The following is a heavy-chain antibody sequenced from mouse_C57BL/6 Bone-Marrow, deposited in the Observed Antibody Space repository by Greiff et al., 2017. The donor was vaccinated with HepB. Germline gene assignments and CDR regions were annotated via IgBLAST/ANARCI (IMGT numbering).Heavy chain of an antibody. CDR2: ISNGGGST. J-gene: IGHJ4*01. D-gene: IGHD2-5*01. CDR1: GFTFSDYY. Sequence: EVKLMESGGGLVQPGGSLKLSCAASGFTFSDYYMYWVRQTPEKRLEWVAYISNGGGSTYYPDTVKGRFTISRDNAKNTLYLQMSRLKSEDTAMYYCASPIVTTSYYYAMDYWGQGTSVTVSS. V-gene: IGHV5-12*01. CDR3: ASPIVTTSYYYAMDY.